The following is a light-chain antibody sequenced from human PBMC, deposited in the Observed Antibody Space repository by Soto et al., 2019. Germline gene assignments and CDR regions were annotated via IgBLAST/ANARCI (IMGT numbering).Light chain of an antibody. CDR2: GNS. CDR3: QSYDTSLSGFVV. J-gene: IGLJ2*01. CDR1: NSKIEAGYD. Sequence: QSVLTQPPSVSGAPGQRVTISCTGSNSKIEAGYDVHWYQQLPGTAPKLLIYGNSNRPSGVPDRFSGSKSGTSASLAITGLQAEDEADYYCQSYDTSLSGFVVFGGGTKLTVL. V-gene: IGLV1-40*01.